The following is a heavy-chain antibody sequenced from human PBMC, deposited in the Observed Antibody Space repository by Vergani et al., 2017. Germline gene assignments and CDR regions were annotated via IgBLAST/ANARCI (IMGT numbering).Heavy chain of an antibody. Sequence: QVQLVQSGAEVKKPGSSVKVSCKASGGTFTGYYMHWVRQAPGQGLEWMGWINPNSGGTNYAQKFQGRVTMTRDTSISTAYMELSRLRSDDTAVYYCARSIWDIVVVPGADNWYFDLWGRGTLVTVSS. CDR1: GGTFTGYY. D-gene: IGHD2-2*01. V-gene: IGHV1-2*02. CDR3: ARSIWDIVVVPGADNWYFDL. CDR2: INPNSGGT. J-gene: IGHJ2*01.